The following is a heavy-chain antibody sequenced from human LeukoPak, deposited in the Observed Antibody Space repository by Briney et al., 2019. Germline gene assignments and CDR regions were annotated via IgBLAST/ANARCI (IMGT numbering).Heavy chain of an antibody. Sequence: SVKVSCKASGGTFSSYAISWVRQAPGQGLEWMGRIIPIFGIANYAQKFQGRVTITADKSTSTAYLELSSLRSEDTAVYYCASGIYSYGHQYYFDYWGQGTLVTVSS. D-gene: IGHD5-18*01. CDR2: IIPIFGIA. V-gene: IGHV1-69*04. J-gene: IGHJ4*02. CDR3: ASGIYSYGHQYYFDY. CDR1: GGTFSSYA.